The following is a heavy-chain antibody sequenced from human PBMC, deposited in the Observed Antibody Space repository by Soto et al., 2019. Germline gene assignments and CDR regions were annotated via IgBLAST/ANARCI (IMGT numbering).Heavy chain of an antibody. CDR2: IYYSGRT. Sequence: SESLSLTCIVSGESISSSSYYWGWIRQPPGKGLEWIGSIYYSGRTYYNPSFKSRVTISIDTSKNQFSLKLSSVTATDTAVYYCARQRTTVVTQAYFDHWGQGALVTVSS. CDR3: ARQRTTVVTQAYFDH. V-gene: IGHV4-39*01. CDR1: GESISSSSYY. D-gene: IGHD2-21*02. J-gene: IGHJ4*02.